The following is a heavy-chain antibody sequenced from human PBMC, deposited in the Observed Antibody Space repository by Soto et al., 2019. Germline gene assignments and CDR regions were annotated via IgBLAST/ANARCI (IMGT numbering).Heavy chain of an antibody. D-gene: IGHD3-9*01. CDR1: GFTFSSSA. CDR2: ISGNGGNT. V-gene: IGHV3-23*01. CDR3: AKEPSGIMIFPN. J-gene: IGHJ4*02. Sequence: PGGSLRLSCAASGFTFSSSAMNWLRQVPGKGLEWVSSISGNGGNTYYSDSVKGRFTVSRDNSWNTLYLQMNSLRAEDTAVYYCAKEPSGIMIFPNWGQGTLVTVSS.